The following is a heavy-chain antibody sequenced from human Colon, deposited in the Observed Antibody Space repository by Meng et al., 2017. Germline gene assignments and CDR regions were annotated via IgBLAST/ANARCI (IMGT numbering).Heavy chain of an antibody. Sequence: GESLKISCAASGFTFTSYWMSWLRQAPGKGLEWVAHIKQDGSQTYYVDSVKGRFTISRNNAKNSLYLQLNSLGAADTAVYYCAKYDYRALDYWGQGTLVTVSS. J-gene: IGHJ4*02. CDR1: GFTFTSYW. D-gene: IGHD4-11*01. V-gene: IGHV3-7*01. CDR3: AKYDYRALDY. CDR2: IKQDGSQT.